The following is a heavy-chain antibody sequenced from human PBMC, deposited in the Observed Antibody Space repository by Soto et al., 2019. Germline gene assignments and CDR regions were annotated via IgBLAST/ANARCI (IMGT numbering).Heavy chain of an antibody. CDR3: ARHVGYSSSWFSTDGAYYYYGMDV. J-gene: IGHJ6*02. CDR2: IDPSDSYT. D-gene: IGHD6-13*01. Sequence: GESLQISCKGSGYSFTSYWISWVRQMPGKGLEWMGMIDPSDSYTNYSPSFQGHVTISADKSISTAYLQWSSLKASDTAMYYCARHVGYSSSWFSTDGAYYYYGMDVWGQGTKVTVSS. CDR1: GYSFTSYW. V-gene: IGHV5-10-1*01.